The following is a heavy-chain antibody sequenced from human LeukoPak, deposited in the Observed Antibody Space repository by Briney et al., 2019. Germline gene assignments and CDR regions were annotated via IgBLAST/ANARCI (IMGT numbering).Heavy chain of an antibody. V-gene: IGHV1-18*01. D-gene: IGHD6-13*01. Sequence: ASVKVSCKASGYTFTSYGISWVRQAPGQGLEWMGWIGAYNGNTNYAQKLQGRVTMTTDTSTSTAYMELRSLRSDDTAVYYCARTYSSSSIGYYYYMDVWGKGTTVTVSS. CDR2: IGAYNGNT. J-gene: IGHJ6*03. CDR1: GYTFTSYG. CDR3: ARTYSSSSIGYYYYMDV.